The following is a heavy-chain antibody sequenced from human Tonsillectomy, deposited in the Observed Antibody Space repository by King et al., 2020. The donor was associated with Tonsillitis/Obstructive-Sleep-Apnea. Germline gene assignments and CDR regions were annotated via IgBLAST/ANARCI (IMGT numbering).Heavy chain of an antibody. CDR3: AKEYNTSVAYYYYMDV. CDR2: IYSGGST. J-gene: IGHJ6*03. V-gene: IGHV3-53*01. Sequence: VQLVESGGGLIQPGGSLRLSCAASGITVSSNYMNWVRQAPGKGLEWVSVIYSGGSTYYGDSVKGRFTISRDNSKNTLYLQINSLRAEDTAVYYCAKEYNTSVAYYYYMDVWGKGTTVTVS. D-gene: IGHD1-1*01. CDR1: GITVSSNY.